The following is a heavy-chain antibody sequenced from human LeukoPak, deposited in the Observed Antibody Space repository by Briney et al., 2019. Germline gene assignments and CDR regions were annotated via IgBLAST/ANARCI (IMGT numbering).Heavy chain of an antibody. CDR2: IFHSGST. CDR1: GASISHDYHF. V-gene: IGHV4-30-4*01. D-gene: IGHD2-15*01. Sequence: PSETLSLTCTVSGASISHDYHFWSWIRQPPEKGLEFIGYIFHSGSTYYNASLRSRVTISIDTSKSQFSLSLSSVTAADTAVYYCARLEGPGGGVDYWGQGALVTVSS. J-gene: IGHJ4*02. CDR3: ARLEGPGGGVDY.